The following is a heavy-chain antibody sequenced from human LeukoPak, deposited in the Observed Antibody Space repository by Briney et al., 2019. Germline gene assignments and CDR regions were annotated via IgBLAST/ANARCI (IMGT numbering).Heavy chain of an antibody. CDR1: GFTFSTFA. J-gene: IGHJ4*02. CDR2: ISYDGNNE. V-gene: IGHV3-30-3*01. Sequence: PGGSLRLSCAASGFTFSTFAMHWVRQAPGKGLEWVAVISYDGNNEYNADSVKGRFTISRDNSKNTLYLQMNSLRVEDTAVYYCARVNSNNFDYWGQGTLVTVSS. CDR3: ARVNSNNFDY. D-gene: IGHD1/OR15-1a*01.